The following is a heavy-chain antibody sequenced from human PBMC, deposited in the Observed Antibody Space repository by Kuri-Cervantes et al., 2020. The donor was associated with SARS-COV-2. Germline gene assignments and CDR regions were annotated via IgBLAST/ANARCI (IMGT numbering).Heavy chain of an antibody. CDR2: IWYDGSNK. CDR1: GFTFSSYG. D-gene: IGHD6-13*01. Sequence: GGSLRLSCAASGFTFSSYGMHWVRQAPGKGLEWVAVIWYDGSNKYYADSVKGRFTISKDNSKNTLYLQMNSLRAEDTAVYYCAKSRWQQLSWLDYWGQGTLVTVSS. CDR3: AKSRWQQLSWLDY. V-gene: IGHV3-33*06. J-gene: IGHJ4*02.